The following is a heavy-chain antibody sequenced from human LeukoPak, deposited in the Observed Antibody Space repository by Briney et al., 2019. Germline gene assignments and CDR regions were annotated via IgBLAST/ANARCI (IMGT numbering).Heavy chain of an antibody. Sequence: GGSLRLSCAASGFTFSSYEMHWVRQAPGKGLEWVSHISSSGSNTHYTDSVKGRFTISRDNARNSLYMQMNSLRAEGTAVYYCASGYMYGGDYWGQGTLVTVSS. D-gene: IGHD5-18*01. CDR3: ASGYMYGGDY. CDR1: GFTFSSYE. J-gene: IGHJ4*02. V-gene: IGHV3-48*03. CDR2: ISSSGSNT.